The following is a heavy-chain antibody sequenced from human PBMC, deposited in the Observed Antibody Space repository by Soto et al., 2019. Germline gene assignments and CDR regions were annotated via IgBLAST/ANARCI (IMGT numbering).Heavy chain of an antibody. Sequence: SETLSLTCTVSGGSIISGDYYWSWIRQPPGKGLEWIGYIYYSGSTYYNPSLKSRVTISVDTSKNQFSLKLSSVTAADTAVYYCARRVQANSAVVQGNWLDPRGQGTLVTVSS. CDR3: ARRVQANSAVVQGNWLDP. V-gene: IGHV4-30-4*01. J-gene: IGHJ5*02. CDR2: IYYSGST. D-gene: IGHD5-18*01. CDR1: GGSIISGDYY.